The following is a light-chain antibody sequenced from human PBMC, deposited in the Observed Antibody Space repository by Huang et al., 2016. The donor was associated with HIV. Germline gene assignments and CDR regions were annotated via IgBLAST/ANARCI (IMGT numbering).Light chain of an antibody. CDR2: AAS. CDR1: QNSNSV. J-gene: IGKJ1*01. Sequence: DIQLTHSPSSLSASVGDRVTITCRASQNSNSVVNWYKQTPGKAPNLLIYAASSLQSGVPSRFSGSGSGTDFTLTISGLQPVDLGTYYCQQSYNTSWTFGQGTTVEIK. CDR3: QQSYNTSWT. V-gene: IGKV1-39*01.